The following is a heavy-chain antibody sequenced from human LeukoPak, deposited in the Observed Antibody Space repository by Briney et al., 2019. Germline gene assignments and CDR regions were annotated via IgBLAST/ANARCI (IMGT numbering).Heavy chain of an antibody. Sequence: SETLSLTCTVSGGSISSSSHHWGWIRPPPGKGMEWIRSIHFSGTTHYNPSLKSRVTTSVDTSKNQFSLKLTSVTAADTAVYYCARHFQQWLGYFDFWGQGTLVTVSS. CDR1: GGSISSSSHH. V-gene: IGHV4-39*01. J-gene: IGHJ4*02. CDR3: ARHFQQWLGYFDF. D-gene: IGHD6-19*01. CDR2: IHFSGTT.